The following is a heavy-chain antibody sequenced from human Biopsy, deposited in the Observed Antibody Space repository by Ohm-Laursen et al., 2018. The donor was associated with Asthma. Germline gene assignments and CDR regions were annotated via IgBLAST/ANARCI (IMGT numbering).Heavy chain of an antibody. V-gene: IGHV3-30*18. CDR1: GFVFRSHA. CDR3: AKRRGYSDLTDFDH. J-gene: IGHJ4*02. D-gene: IGHD3-3*01. Sequence: SLRLSCSASGFVFRSHAMHWVRQAPGKGMEWVAVVSYDGGVVHYADSMKGRFTISRDNAKSTLYLQMNRLRTDDTAVYFCAKRRGYSDLTDFDHWGQGTLVTVSS. CDR2: VSYDGGVV.